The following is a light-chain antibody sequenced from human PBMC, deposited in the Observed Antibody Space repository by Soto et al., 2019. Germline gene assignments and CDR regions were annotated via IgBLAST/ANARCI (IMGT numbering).Light chain of an antibody. V-gene: IGKV1-5*03. CDR1: QSISPW. Sequence: DIQMTQSPSTLSASVGDRVTIACRASQSISPWLAWYQQKPGKAPKLLIYKASSLEGGVPSRFSGSGSGTEFTLTISSLQPDDFATYYCQQYNSYWGTFGQGTKVEFK. CDR2: KAS. J-gene: IGKJ1*01. CDR3: QQYNSYWGT.